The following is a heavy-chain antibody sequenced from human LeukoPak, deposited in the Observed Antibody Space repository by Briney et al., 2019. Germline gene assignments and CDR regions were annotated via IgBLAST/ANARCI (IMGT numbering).Heavy chain of an antibody. CDR3: ARVGSGYSSGPFDY. D-gene: IGHD6-19*01. CDR2: INPNSGGT. CDR1: GYTFTGYY. J-gene: IGHJ4*02. Sequence: GASVKVSCKASGYTFTGYYMHWVRQAPGQGLEWMGWINPNSGGTKYAQKFQGRVTMTRDTSISTAYMELSRLRSDDTAVYYCARVGSGYSSGPFDYWGQGTLVTVSS. V-gene: IGHV1-2*02.